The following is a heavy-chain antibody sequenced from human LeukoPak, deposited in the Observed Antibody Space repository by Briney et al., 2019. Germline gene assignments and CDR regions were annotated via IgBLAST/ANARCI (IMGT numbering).Heavy chain of an antibody. CDR2: IIPIFGTA. V-gene: IGHV1-69*06. J-gene: IGHJ6*03. Sequence: GASVKVSCKASGGTFSSYAISWVRQAPGQGLEWMGGIIPIFGTANYAQKFQGRVTITADKSTSTAYMELSSLRSEDTAVYYCARDLWKENSYGFYYYMDVWGKGTTVTVSS. CDR3: ARDLWKENSYGFYYYMDV. D-gene: IGHD5-18*01. CDR1: GGTFSSYA.